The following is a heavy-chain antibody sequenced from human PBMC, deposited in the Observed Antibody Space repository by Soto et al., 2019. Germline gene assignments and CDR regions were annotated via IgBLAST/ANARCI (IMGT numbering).Heavy chain of an antibody. Sequence: QVQLVESGGGVVQPGRSLRLSCAASGFIFSRYFMHWVRQAPGKGLEWVALISDDGTTKYYADSVTDRFTISRDNSKNTLYLQMNSLSADDTAVYYCTRADLTVTLSVFDPWGQGTLVTVSS. CDR3: TRADLTVTLSVFDP. J-gene: IGHJ5*02. CDR2: ISDDGTTK. V-gene: IGHV3-30-3*01. CDR1: GFIFSRYF. D-gene: IGHD4-17*01.